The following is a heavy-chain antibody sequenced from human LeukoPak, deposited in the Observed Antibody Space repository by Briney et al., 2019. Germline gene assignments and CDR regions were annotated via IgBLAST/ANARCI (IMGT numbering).Heavy chain of an antibody. J-gene: IGHJ3*02. CDR2: IYSSGST. CDR3: ARVLAEMAAVWRDDVFDI. V-gene: IGHV4-59*01. CDR1: SGSFRTYY. Sequence: SETLSLTCTVSSGSFRTYYWSWIRQPPGKGLGWIGFIYSSGSTNYNPSLKSRVTISVDTSKNQFALRVNSVTAADTAVYYCARVLAEMAAVWRDDVFDIWGRGTMVTVSS. D-gene: IGHD5-24*01.